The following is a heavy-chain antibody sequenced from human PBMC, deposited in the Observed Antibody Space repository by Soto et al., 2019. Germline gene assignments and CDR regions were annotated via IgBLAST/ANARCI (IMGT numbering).Heavy chain of an antibody. CDR2: FDPEDGET. CDR3: ATGLTGTNYLWDY. V-gene: IGHV1-24*01. Sequence: ASVKVSCKVSGYTLTELSMHGVRQAPGKGLEWMGGFDPEDGETIYAQKFQDRVTMTEDTSTDTAYMELSSLRSEDTAVYYCATGLTGTNYLWDYCGQGTLVTVSS. J-gene: IGHJ4*02. CDR1: GYTLTELS. D-gene: IGHD1-20*01.